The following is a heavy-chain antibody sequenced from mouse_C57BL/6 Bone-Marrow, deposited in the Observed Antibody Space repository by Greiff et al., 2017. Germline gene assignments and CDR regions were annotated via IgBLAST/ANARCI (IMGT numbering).Heavy chain of an antibody. D-gene: IGHD1-1*01. V-gene: IGHV1-59*01. Sequence: QVQLQQPGAELVRPGTSVKLSCKASGYTFTSYWMHWVKQRPGQGLEWIGVIEPSDSYTNYNQKFKGKATLTADTSSSTACMQLSSLTSVYSAVYYCARGVGYGSSYGYWGQGTTLTGSS. CDR1: GYTFTSYW. CDR3: ARGVGYGSSYGY. J-gene: IGHJ2*01. CDR2: IEPSDSYT.